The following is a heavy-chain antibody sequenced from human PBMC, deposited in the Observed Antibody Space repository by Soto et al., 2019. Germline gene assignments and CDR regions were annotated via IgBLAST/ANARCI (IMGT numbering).Heavy chain of an antibody. J-gene: IGHJ6*02. CDR1: GSTITSSD. CDR2: MNPNSGNT. V-gene: IGHV1-8*01. CDR3: ARVGLMIWFQPQHYGMDV. Sequence: GXSVKVSSTASGSTITSSDITCVRQPTGQGLEWMGWMNPNSGNTGYAQKFQGRVTMTRNTSISTAYMELSSLRSEDTAVYYCARVGLMIWFQPQHYGMDVWGQGTTVTVSS. D-gene: IGHD3-10*01.